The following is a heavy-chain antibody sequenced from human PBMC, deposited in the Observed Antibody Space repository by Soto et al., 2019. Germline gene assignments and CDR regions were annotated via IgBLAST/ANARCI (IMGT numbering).Heavy chain of an antibody. CDR2: IYYSGST. Sequence: QVQLQESGPGLVKPSQTLSLTCTVSGGSISRGDYYWSWIRQPPGKGLGWIGYIYYSGSTYYNPSLKSRVTISVDTSKNQFSLKLSSVPAADTAVYYCARDRIQLGQKPHWGQGTLVTVSS. J-gene: IGHJ4*02. V-gene: IGHV4-30-4*01. D-gene: IGHD5-18*01. CDR1: GGSISRGDYY. CDR3: ARDRIQLGQKPH.